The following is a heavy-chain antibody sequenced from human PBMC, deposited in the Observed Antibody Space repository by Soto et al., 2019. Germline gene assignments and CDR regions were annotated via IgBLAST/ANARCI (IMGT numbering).Heavy chain of an antibody. D-gene: IGHD3-10*01. CDR2: IYWNDDK. CDR1: GFSLSTSGVG. CDR3: AQEFNPRPYYYGSGSYPLFDP. Sequence: SGPTLVKPTQTLTLTCTFSGFSLSTSGVGVGWIRQPPGKALEWLALIYWNDDKRYSPSLKSRLTITKDTSKNQVVLTMTNMDPVDTATYYCAQEFNPRPYYYGSGSYPLFDPWGQGTLVTVSS. V-gene: IGHV2-5*01. J-gene: IGHJ5*02.